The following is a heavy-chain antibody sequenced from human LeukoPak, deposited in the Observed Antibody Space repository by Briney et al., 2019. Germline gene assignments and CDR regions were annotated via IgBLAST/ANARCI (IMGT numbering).Heavy chain of an antibody. CDR3: AKPPVTTCRGAYCYPFDY. V-gene: IGHV3-23*01. J-gene: IGHJ4*02. CDR2: ISDSGNT. Sequence: GGSLRLSCAASGFTFSSYEMNWVRQAPGKGLEWVSAISDSGNTYHADSVKGRFTISRDSSKNTLFLQMNRLRPEDAAVYYFAKPPVTTCRGAYCYPFDYWGKGTLVTVS. CDR1: GFTFSSYE. D-gene: IGHD2-21*01.